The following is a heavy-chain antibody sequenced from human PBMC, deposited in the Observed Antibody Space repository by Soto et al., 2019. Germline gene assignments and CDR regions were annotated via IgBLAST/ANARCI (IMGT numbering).Heavy chain of an antibody. Sequence: ASVKVSCKVSGYTLTELSMHLVRQAPGQGLEWMGIINPSGGSTSYAQKFQGRVTMTRDTSTSTVYMELSSLRSEDTAVYYCASGYSYGYFDYWGQGTLVTVSS. J-gene: IGHJ4*02. CDR1: GYTLTELS. D-gene: IGHD5-18*01. CDR3: ASGYSYGYFDY. V-gene: IGHV1-46*01. CDR2: INPSGGST.